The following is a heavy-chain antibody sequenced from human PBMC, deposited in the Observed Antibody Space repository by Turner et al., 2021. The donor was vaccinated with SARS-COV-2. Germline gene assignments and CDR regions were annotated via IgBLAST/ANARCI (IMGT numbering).Heavy chain of an antibody. CDR2: IIPFFGTA. J-gene: IGHJ4*02. V-gene: IGHV1-69*06. CDR1: GGPFSSSV. CDR3: ARDLGYSGYGASPYFDY. Sequence: QVQLVQSGAAVKKPGSSVKVSCKASGGPFSSSVISWVRQAPGQGLEWMGGIIPFFGTANYAQKFQGRVTITADKSTNTAYMELSSLRSEDTAVYYCARDLGYSGYGASPYFDYWGQGTLVTVSS. D-gene: IGHD5-12*01.